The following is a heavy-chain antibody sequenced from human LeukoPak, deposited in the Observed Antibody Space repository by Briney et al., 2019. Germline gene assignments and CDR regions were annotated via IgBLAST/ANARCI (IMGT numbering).Heavy chain of an antibody. V-gene: IGHV4-30-2*01. Sequence: SQTLSLTCAVSGGSISSGGYSWSWIRQPPGKGLEWIGYIYHSGSTYYNPSLKSRVTISVDRSKNQFSLKLSSVTAADTAVYYCARDYISSYGLEGMDVWGQGTTVTVSS. D-gene: IGHD3-10*01. CDR3: ARDYISSYGLEGMDV. J-gene: IGHJ6*02. CDR1: GGSISSGGYS. CDR2: IYHSGST.